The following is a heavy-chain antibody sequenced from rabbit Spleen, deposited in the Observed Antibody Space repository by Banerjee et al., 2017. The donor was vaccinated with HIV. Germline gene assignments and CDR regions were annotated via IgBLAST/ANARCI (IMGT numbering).Heavy chain of an antibody. CDR1: GVSFSSSSY. Sequence: QSLEESGGDLVKPGASLTLTCTASGVSFSSSSYMCWVRQAPGKGLEWIACIDTGSSGFTYFATWAKGRFTCSKTSSTTVTLQMTSLTAADTATYFCVRDFNLWGPGTLVTVS. CDR2: IDTGSSGFT. V-gene: IGHV1S40*01. J-gene: IGHJ4*01. CDR3: VRDFNL.